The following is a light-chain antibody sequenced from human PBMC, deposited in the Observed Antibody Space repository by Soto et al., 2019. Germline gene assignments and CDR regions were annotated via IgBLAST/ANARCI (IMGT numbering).Light chain of an antibody. J-gene: IGKJ3*01. CDR2: GAS. Sequence: EIVLTQSPGTLSLSPGERATLSCGASQSVSSNFLAWYQQKPGQAPRLLIYGASNRATGIPDRFSGSGSGTDFTLTISRLESEDFAVNYCQQYGRSPPITFGPGTKVDIK. V-gene: IGKV3-20*01. CDR1: QSVSSNF. CDR3: QQYGRSPPIT.